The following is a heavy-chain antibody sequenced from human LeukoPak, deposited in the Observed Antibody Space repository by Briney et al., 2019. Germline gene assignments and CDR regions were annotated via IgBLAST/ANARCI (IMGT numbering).Heavy chain of an antibody. Sequence: GGSLRLSCAASGFTFSSYAMSWVRQAPGKGLEWVSTISGSGDSTYSADSVKGRFTISRDNSKNTLYLQMNSLRVEDTAVYHCAKHQTTVTTPDWYFDLWGRGTVVSVSS. CDR3: AKHQTTVTTPDWYFDL. J-gene: IGHJ2*01. D-gene: IGHD4-17*01. CDR2: ISGSGDST. V-gene: IGHV3-23*01. CDR1: GFTFSSYA.